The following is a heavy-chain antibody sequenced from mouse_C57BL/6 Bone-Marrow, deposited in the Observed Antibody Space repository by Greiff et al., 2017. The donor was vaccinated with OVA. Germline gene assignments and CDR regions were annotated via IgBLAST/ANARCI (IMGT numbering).Heavy chain of an antibody. CDR3: AGGYGYAMDY. Sequence: VQLQQSGAELVKPGASVKLSCKASGYTFTSYWMQWVKQRPGQGLEWIGEIDPSDSYTNYNQKFKGKATLTVDTSSSTAYMQLSSLTSEDSAVYYCAGGYGYAMDYWGQGTSVTVSS. D-gene: IGHD2-2*01. V-gene: IGHV1-50*01. CDR2: IDPSDSYT. J-gene: IGHJ4*01. CDR1: GYTFTSYW.